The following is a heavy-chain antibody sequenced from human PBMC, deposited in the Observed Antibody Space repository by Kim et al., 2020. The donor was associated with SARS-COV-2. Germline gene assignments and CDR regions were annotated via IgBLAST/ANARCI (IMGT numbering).Heavy chain of an antibody. V-gene: IGHV4-4*09. J-gene: IGHJ3*01. CDR3: ASAVGNSDYAFDV. Sequence: DYDPSLRTPVTISVDTSKNQVSLKLRSLTAADTAMFYCASAVGNSDYAFDVWGQGTMVTVSS. D-gene: IGHD4-4*01.